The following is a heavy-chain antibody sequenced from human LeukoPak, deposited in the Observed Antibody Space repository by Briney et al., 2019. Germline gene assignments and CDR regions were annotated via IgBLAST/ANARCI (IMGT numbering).Heavy chain of an antibody. Sequence: SETLSLTCTVSGGSISSGGYYWSWIRQHPGKGLEWIGYIYYSGSTYYNPSLKSRVTISVDTSKNQFSLKLSSVTAADTAVYYCARGLTGTTYYYYYYMDVWGKGTTVTVSS. D-gene: IGHD1-7*01. CDR1: GGSISSGGYY. CDR3: ARGLTGTTYYYYYYMDV. CDR2: IYYSGST. J-gene: IGHJ6*03. V-gene: IGHV4-31*03.